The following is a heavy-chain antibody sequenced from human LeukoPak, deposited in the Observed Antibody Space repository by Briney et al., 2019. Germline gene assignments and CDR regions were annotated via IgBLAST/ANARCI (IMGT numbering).Heavy chain of an antibody. CDR2: ISGSGGST. J-gene: IGHJ3*02. Sequence: AGGSLRLSCAASGFTFSSYAMSWVRQAPGKGLEWVSAISGSGGSTYYADSVKGRFTISRDNSKNTLYLQMNSLRAEDTAVYYCAKSRFVVVTPAVAINIWGQGTIVTVSS. V-gene: IGHV3-23*01. D-gene: IGHD2-21*02. CDR3: AKSRFVVVTPAVAINI. CDR1: GFTFSSYA.